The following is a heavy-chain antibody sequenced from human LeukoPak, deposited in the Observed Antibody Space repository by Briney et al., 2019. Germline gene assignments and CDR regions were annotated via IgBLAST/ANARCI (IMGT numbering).Heavy chain of an antibody. CDR3: ARSDHNSWNAFDI. CDR2: INPNNGNL. J-gene: IGHJ3*02. Sequence: ASVKVSCKASGYTYVSYGINWVRQATGQGLEWMGWINPNNGNLGYAQKFQGRVTITRNTPISTAYMELSSLTSEDTAVYYCARSDHNSWNAFDIWGQGTMVTVSS. D-gene: IGHD1-26*01. CDR1: GYTYVSYG. V-gene: IGHV1-8*01.